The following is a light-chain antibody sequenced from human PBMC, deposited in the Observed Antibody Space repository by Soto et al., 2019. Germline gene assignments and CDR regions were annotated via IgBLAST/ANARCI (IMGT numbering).Light chain of an antibody. CDR2: GAS. J-gene: IGKJ3*01. Sequence: EIVLTQSPGTLSLSPGERATLSCRASQSVSSSYLAWYQHKPGQAPRLLIYGASSRATGIPDRFSGKGSGTDFTLTSSRLEPEDFALYYCQHYGSAPQTFGPGTKVDIK. V-gene: IGKV3-20*01. CDR1: QSVSSSY. CDR3: QHYGSAPQT.